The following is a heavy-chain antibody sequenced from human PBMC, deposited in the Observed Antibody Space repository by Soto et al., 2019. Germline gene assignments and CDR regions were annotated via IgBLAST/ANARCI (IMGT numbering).Heavy chain of an antibody. CDR3: AKDVAGIGYYYSGMDV. V-gene: IGHV3-30*18. Sequence: QVQLVESGGGVVQPGRSLRLSCAASGFTFSSYGMHWVRQAPGKGLEWVAVISYDGSNKYYADSVKGRFTISRDNSKNTLYLQMNSLRAEDTAVYYCAKDVAGIGYYYSGMDVWGQGTTVTVSS. J-gene: IGHJ6*02. CDR1: GFTFSSYG. D-gene: IGHD6-13*01. CDR2: ISYDGSNK.